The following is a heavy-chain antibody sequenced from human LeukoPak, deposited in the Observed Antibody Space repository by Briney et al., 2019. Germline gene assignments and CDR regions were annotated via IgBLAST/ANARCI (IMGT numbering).Heavy chain of an antibody. D-gene: IGHD4-17*01. J-gene: IGHJ4*02. CDR1: GGTFSSYA. CDR3: ARGIHSQYGDYPYY. Sequence: SVKVSCKASGGTFSSYAISWVRQAPGQGLEWMGGIIPIFGTANYAQKFQGRVTITADESTSTAYMELSSLRSEDTAVYYCARGIHSQYGDYPYYWGQGTLVTVSS. V-gene: IGHV1-69*13. CDR2: IIPIFGTA.